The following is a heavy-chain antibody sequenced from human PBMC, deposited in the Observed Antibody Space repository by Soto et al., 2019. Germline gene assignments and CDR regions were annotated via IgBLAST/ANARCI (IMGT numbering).Heavy chain of an antibody. CDR3: ARDQGYYDSSGYFHS. CDR1: GFTLSDYY. Sequence: GGSLRLSCAASGFTLSDYYMSWIRQAPGKGLEWVSYITSSGDAIYYADSVKGRFTISRDNAKNSLYLQMNSLRADDTAVYYCARDQGYYDSSGYFHSWGQGILVTVSS. J-gene: IGHJ4*02. D-gene: IGHD3-22*01. V-gene: IGHV3-11*01. CDR2: ITSSGDAI.